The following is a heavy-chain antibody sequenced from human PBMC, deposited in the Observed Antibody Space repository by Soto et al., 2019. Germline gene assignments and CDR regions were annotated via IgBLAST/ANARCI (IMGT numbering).Heavy chain of an antibody. V-gene: IGHV3-30*18. D-gene: IGHD6-19*01. Sequence: QVQLVESGGGVVQPGRSLRLSCAASGFTFSSYGMHWVRQAPGKGLEWVAVISYDGSNKYYADSMKGRFTISRDNSKNTLYLQMNSLRAEDTAVYYCAKDEAVAGRYYYYGMDVWGQGTTVTVSS. CDR1: GFTFSSYG. CDR3: AKDEAVAGRYYYYGMDV. CDR2: ISYDGSNK. J-gene: IGHJ6*02.